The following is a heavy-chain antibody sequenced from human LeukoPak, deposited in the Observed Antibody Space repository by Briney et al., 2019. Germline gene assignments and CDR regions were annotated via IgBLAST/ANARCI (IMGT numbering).Heavy chain of an antibody. CDR1: GGSFSGYY. J-gene: IGHJ4*02. CDR2: INHSGST. D-gene: IGHD3-3*01. CDR3: ARVRGYYDFGSGYLSHLDY. V-gene: IGHV4-34*01. Sequence: SETLSPTGAVYGGSFSGYYWSGSRHPPGKGRGWIGEINHSGSTNYNPSLKSRVTISVDTSKNQFSLKMSSVTAADTAVYYCARVRGYYDFGSGYLSHLDYWGQGTLVTVSS.